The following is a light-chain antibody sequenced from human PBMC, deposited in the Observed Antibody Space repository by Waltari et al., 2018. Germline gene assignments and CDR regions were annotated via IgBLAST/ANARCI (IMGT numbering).Light chain of an antibody. Sequence: QVVLTQSPSASASLGASVKLTCTVSSGHNTYAIAWHQQQPRKDPRFLMKVNSDGSHIKGDGIPDRFSGSSSGAERYLTISSLQSEDEADYYCQTWAIGIHWVFGGGTKLTVL. V-gene: IGLV4-69*01. CDR3: QTWAIGIHWV. J-gene: IGLJ3*02. CDR1: SGHNTYA. CDR2: VNSDGSH.